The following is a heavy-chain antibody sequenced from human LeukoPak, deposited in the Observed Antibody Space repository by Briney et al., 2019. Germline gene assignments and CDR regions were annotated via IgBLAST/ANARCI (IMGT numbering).Heavy chain of an antibody. J-gene: IGHJ5*02. V-gene: IGHV4-39*01. D-gene: IGHD6-13*01. CDR2: IYYSGST. CDR3: ARKQQLVRLGFFWFDP. CDR1: GGSISSSSYY. Sequence: PSETLSLTCTVSGGSISSSSYYWGWIRQPPGKGLEWIGSIYYSGSTYYNPSLKSRVTISVDTSKNQFSLKLSSVTAADTAVYYCARKQQLVRLGFFWFDPWGQGTLVTVSS.